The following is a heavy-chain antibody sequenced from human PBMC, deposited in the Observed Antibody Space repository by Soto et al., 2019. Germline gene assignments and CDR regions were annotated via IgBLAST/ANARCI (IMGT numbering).Heavy chain of an antibody. CDR2: IYHSGNT. D-gene: IGHD3-10*01. J-gene: IGHJ4*02. V-gene: IGHV4-4*02. Sequence: QVQLQESGPGLVKPSGTLSLPCAVSGASISTTNWWHWVRQPPGKGLEWIGEIYHSGNTNYNPSLMRRGTRAVDKPKDQCPLRLTSVTAADTAVYYGATSPLVRGGFTPLDSWGQGTLVTVSA. CDR3: ATSPLVRGGFTPLDS. CDR1: GASISTTNW.